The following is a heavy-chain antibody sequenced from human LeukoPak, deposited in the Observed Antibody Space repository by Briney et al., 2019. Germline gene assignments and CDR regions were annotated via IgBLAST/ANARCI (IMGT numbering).Heavy chain of an antibody. CDR2: INPDGSGK. Sequence: PGESLRLSCAASGFTLSNYWMTWVRQSPGKGLEWVAIINPDGSGKYYVDSVKGRFTISRDNAKNSLYLQMSSLRAEDTAVYYCARGGRRQKEFWGQGTLVTVSS. CDR1: GFTLSNYW. J-gene: IGHJ4*02. D-gene: IGHD3-10*01. V-gene: IGHV3-7*01. CDR3: ARGGRRQKEF.